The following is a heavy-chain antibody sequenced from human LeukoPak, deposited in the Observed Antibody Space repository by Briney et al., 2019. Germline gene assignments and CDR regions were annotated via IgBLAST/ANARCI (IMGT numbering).Heavy chain of an antibody. J-gene: IGHJ6*03. CDR1: GGSISSSAFH. CDR2: IYYSRNT. Sequence: SSETLSLTCTVSGGSISSSAFHWGWIRQPPGKGLEWIGNIYYSRNTYYNPSLKSRVTISVDTSKNQFSLNLTSETAADTAVYFCARHLNYYYYYYMDVWGKGTTVTVSS. V-gene: IGHV4-39*01. CDR3: ARHLNYYYYYYMDV.